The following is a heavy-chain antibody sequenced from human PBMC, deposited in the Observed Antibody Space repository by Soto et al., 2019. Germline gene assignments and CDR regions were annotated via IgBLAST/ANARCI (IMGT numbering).Heavy chain of an antibody. J-gene: IGHJ6*02. V-gene: IGHV1-18*01. Sequence: QVQLVQSGAEVKKPGASVKVSCKASGYTFTSYGISWVRQAPGQGLEWMGWISAYNGNTKYAQKLQGRVTMTTDTATRTAYMELRRLSSDDTAVYYCARRAPPLDVWGQGTTLTVSS. CDR3: ARRAPPLDV. CDR1: GYTFTSYG. CDR2: ISAYNGNT.